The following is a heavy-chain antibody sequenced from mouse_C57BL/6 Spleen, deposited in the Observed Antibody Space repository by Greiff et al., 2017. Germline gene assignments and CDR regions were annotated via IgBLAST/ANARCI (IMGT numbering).Heavy chain of an antibody. J-gene: IGHJ1*03. CDR3: ARSPYPSEYFDV. CDR2: IDPEDGET. CDR1: GFNIKDYY. V-gene: IGHV14-2*01. Sequence: VQLQQSGAELVKPGASVKLSCTASGFNIKDYYMHWVKQRTEKGLEWIGRIDPEDGETKYAPKFQGKATITADTSSNTAYLQLSSLTSEDTAVYYCARSPYPSEYFDVWGTGTTVTVSS.